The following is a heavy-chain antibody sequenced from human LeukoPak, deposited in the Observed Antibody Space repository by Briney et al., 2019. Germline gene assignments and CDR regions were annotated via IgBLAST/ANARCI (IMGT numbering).Heavy chain of an antibody. CDR3: ASGAAAGWDSYNGVDV. V-gene: IGHV4-4*07. J-gene: IGHJ6*02. CDR2: IYTSGTT. D-gene: IGHD6-13*01. Sequence: SETLSLTCTVSGGSISNYYWTWIRQPAGKGVEWIGHIYTSGTTNYNPSLKSRVTMSVDTSKNQFSLQLSSVTVADTAVYYCASGAAAGWDSYNGVDVWGQGTTVIVSS. CDR1: GGSISNYY.